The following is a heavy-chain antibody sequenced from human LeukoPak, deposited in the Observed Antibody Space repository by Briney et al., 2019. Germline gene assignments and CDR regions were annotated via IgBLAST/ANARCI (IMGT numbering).Heavy chain of an antibody. CDR1: GYTFTSYG. V-gene: IGHV1-18*01. D-gene: IGHD1-26*01. CDR3: ARGVGDHYYYYYMDV. CDR2: ISAYNGNT. Sequence: ASVKVSCKASGYTFTSYGISWVRQAPGQGLEWMGWISAYNGNTNYAQRLQGRVTMITDTSTSTAYMELRSLRSDDTAVYYCARGVGDHYYYYYMDVRGKGTTVTVSS. J-gene: IGHJ6*03.